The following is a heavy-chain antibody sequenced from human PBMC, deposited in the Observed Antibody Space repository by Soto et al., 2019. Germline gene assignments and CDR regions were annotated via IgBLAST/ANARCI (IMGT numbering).Heavy chain of an antibody. J-gene: IGHJ3*02. D-gene: IGHD5-12*01. V-gene: IGHV1-8*01. Sequence: ASVKVSCKASGYTFTSYDINWVRQATGQGLEWMGWMNPNSGNTGYAQKFQGRVTMTRNTSISTAYMELSSLRSEDTAVYYCARSTMATIVAFDIWVQGTMVTVSS. CDR2: MNPNSGNT. CDR1: GYTFTSYD. CDR3: ARSTMATIVAFDI.